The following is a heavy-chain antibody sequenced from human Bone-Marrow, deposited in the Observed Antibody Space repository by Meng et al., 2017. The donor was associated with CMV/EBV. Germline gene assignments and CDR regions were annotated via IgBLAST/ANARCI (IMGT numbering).Heavy chain of an antibody. D-gene: IGHD3-10*01. Sequence: GESLKISCAASGFTFDDYAMHWVRQAPGKGLEWVAVISYDGGNKYYTDSVKGRFTISRDNSKNTLYLQMNSLRAEDTAVYYCAKDYYYGSGSYYYFDYWGQGKLVTVSS. CDR3: AKDYYYGSGSYYYFDY. J-gene: IGHJ4*02. CDR2: ISYDGGNK. CDR1: GFTFDDYA. V-gene: IGHV3-30-3*01.